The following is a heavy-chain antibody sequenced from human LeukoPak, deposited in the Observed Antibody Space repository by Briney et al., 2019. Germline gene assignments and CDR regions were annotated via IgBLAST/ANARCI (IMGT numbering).Heavy chain of an antibody. V-gene: IGHV4-59*12. CDR2: IFYSGST. CDR1: GGSISNYY. J-gene: IGHJ3*02. CDR3: AKSNGYGLIDI. Sequence: SETLSLTCTVSGGSISNYYWSWIRQPPGKALEWIGNIFYSGSTYYSPSLKSRVTISLDTSRNQFSLKLNSVTAADTAVYYCAKSNGYGLIDIWGQGTMVTVSS. D-gene: IGHD3-10*01.